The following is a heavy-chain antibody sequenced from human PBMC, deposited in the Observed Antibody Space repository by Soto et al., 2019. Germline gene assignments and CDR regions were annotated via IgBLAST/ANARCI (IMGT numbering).Heavy chain of an antibody. D-gene: IGHD6-19*01. CDR1: GFTFSSYA. CDR3: AKGIAVALYNWFDP. Sequence: LRLSCAASGFTFSSYAMSWVRQAPGEGLEWVSAISGSGGSTYYADSVKGRFTISRDNSKNTLYLQMNSLRAEDTAVYYCAKGIAVALYNWFDPWGQGTLVTVSS. J-gene: IGHJ5*02. CDR2: ISGSGGST. V-gene: IGHV3-23*01.